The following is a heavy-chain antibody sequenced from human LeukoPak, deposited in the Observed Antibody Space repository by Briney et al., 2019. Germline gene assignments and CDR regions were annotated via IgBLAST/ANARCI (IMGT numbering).Heavy chain of an antibody. CDR1: GFTFSNYG. CDR2: IRYDGSTT. Sequence: GGSLRLSCAASGFTFSNYGMHWVRQAPGKGVEWVAFIRYDGSTTYYADSVKGRFTISRDNSKNTLYLQINSLGAEDTAVYYCAKVRAAIQTIDYWGQGTLVTVSS. CDR3: AKVRAAIQTIDY. D-gene: IGHD2-2*02. J-gene: IGHJ4*02. V-gene: IGHV3-30*02.